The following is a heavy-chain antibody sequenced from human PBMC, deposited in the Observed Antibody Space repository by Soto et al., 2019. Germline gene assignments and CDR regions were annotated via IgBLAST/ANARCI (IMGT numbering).Heavy chain of an antibody. CDR1: GGSISSNY. V-gene: IGHV4-59*01. J-gene: IGHJ4*02. CDR2: VYNSGST. D-gene: IGHD6-13*01. Sequence: SETLSLTCTVSGGSISSNYWTWIRQPPGKGLEWIGYVYNSGSTDYNPSLKSRVTISEDTSKSQFSLKVNSMTAADTAVYYCARYRREAVAGYTLDNWGQGILVTVSS. CDR3: ARYRREAVAGYTLDN.